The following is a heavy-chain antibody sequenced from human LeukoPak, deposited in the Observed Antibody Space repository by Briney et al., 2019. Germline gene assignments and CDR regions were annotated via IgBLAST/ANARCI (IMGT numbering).Heavy chain of an antibody. CDR3: TRLRGVRGVGFYFDY. J-gene: IGHJ4*02. Sequence: PSEALSLTCTVSGSSVTSGIYYWSWIRQPPGKGLECIGYIYYSGSTNYNPSLKSRVTISVDTSKNQFSLKLTSVTAADTAVYYCTRLRGVRGVGFYFDYWGQGALVTVSS. V-gene: IGHV4-61*01. CDR2: IYYSGST. CDR1: GSSVTSGIYY. D-gene: IGHD3-10*01.